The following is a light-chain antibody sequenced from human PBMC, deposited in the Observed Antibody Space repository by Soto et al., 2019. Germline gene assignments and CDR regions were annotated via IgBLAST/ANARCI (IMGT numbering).Light chain of an antibody. V-gene: IGKV3D-20*02. CDR3: HQRKSWPRT. CDR2: DAS. J-gene: IGKJ1*01. Sequence: EFVLTQSPGTLSLSPGERATLSCRASQTVRNNYLAWYQQKPGQAPRLLIYDASSRATGIPDRFSGGGSGTDFTLTISSLEPEDFAVYYCHQRKSWPRTFGQGTKVDI. CDR1: QTVRNNY.